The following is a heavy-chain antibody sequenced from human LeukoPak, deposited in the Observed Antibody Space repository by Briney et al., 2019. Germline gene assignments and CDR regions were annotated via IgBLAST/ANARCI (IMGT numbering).Heavy chain of an antibody. Sequence: GGSLRLSCAASGFTFSSHGMHWVRQAPGKGLEWVAVIWYDGGYKYYADSVKGRFTISRDNSNNTLYLQMNSLRAEDTAVYYCARDFGYDTSGYYYAPYSFDYWGQGTLVTVSS. D-gene: IGHD3-22*01. CDR1: GFTFSSHG. CDR3: ARDFGYDTSGYYYAPYSFDY. V-gene: IGHV3-33*01. J-gene: IGHJ4*02. CDR2: IWYDGGYK.